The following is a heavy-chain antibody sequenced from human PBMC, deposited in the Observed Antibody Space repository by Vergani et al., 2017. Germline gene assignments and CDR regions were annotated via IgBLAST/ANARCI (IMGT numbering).Heavy chain of an antibody. J-gene: IGHJ4*02. CDR3: ARDIAAAGTGY. V-gene: IGHV4-59*12. D-gene: IGHD6-13*01. CDR2: IYYSGST. CDR1: GGSISSYY. Sequence: QVQLQESGPGLVKPSETLSLTCTVSGGSISSYYWSWIRQPPGKGLEWIGSIYYSGSTYYNPSLKSRVTISVDTSKNQFSLKLSSVTAADTAVYYCARDIAAAGTGYWGQGTLVTVSS.